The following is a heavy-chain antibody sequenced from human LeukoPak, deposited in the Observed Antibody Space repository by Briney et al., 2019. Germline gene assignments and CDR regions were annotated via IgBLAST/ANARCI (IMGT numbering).Heavy chain of an antibody. Sequence: PGGSLRLSCGASGFTFSSYGMSWVRQAPGKGLEWVSGTSGSGGGTYYADSVKGRFTISRDNSKNTLYLQMNSLRAEDTAVYYCGGPGLGYYYDSSGYPFDYWGQGTLVTVSS. CDR2: TSGSGGGT. CDR3: GGPGLGYYYDSSGYPFDY. V-gene: IGHV3-23*01. CDR1: GFTFSSYG. J-gene: IGHJ4*02. D-gene: IGHD3-22*01.